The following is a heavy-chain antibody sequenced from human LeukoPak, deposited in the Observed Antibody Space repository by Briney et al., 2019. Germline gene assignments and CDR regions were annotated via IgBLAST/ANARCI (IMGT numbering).Heavy chain of an antibody. CDR3: ARDNGSGRGPFLDY. J-gene: IGHJ4*02. Sequence: GASVKVSCKASGYTSTSYDINWVRQATGQGLQWMGWMNPNSGNTGYAQKFQGRVTMTRNTSISTAYMELSSLRSEDTAVYYCARDNGSGRGPFLDYWGQGTLVTVSS. CDR1: GYTSTSYD. D-gene: IGHD2-8*01. CDR2: MNPNSGNT. V-gene: IGHV1-8*01.